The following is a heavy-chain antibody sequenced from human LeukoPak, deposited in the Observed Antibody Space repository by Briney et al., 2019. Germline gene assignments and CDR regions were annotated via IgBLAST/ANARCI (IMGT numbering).Heavy chain of an antibody. J-gene: IGHJ4*02. CDR3: ARSGRGDYGGSLDY. Sequence: GESLKISCKGSGYSFTNYSIGWVRQMPGKGLEWMGIIYPGDSDTRYSPSFQGQVTMSADKSIRTAYLQWRSLKAEDTAMYYCARSGRGDYGGSLDYWGQGTLVTVSS. D-gene: IGHD2-21*02. CDR1: GYSFTNYS. V-gene: IGHV5-51*01. CDR2: IYPGDSDT.